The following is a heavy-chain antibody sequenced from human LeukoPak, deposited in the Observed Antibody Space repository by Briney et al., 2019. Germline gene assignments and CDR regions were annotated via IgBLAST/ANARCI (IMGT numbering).Heavy chain of an antibody. Sequence: SETLSLTCTVSGGSISGYFWSWIRQPPGKGLEWIGYIHYSGTTNYNPSLNSRVTISVDTSKNQFSLRLSSVTAADTAVYYCARYGITIVRGGKYYFDSWGQGALVTVSS. D-gene: IGHD3-10*01. CDR1: GGSISGYF. J-gene: IGHJ4*02. CDR3: ARYGITIVRGGKYYFDS. V-gene: IGHV4-59*08. CDR2: IHYSGTT.